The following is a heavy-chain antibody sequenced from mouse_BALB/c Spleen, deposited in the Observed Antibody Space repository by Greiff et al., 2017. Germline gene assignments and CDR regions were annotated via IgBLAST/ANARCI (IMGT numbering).Heavy chain of an antibody. V-gene: IGHV1S81*02. CDR2: INPSNGGT. CDR1: GYTFTSYY. CDR3: ARGEDYGYDGLAY. D-gene: IGHD2-2*01. Sequence: VQLQQSGAELVKPGASVKLSCKASGYTFTSYYMYWVKQRPGQGLEWIGEINPSNGGTNFNEKFKSKATLTVDKSSSTAYMQLSSLTSEDSAVYFCARGEDYGYDGLAYWGQGTLVTVSA. J-gene: IGHJ3*01.